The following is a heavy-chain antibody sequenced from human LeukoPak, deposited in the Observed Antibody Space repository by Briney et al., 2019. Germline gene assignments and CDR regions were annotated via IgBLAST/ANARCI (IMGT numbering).Heavy chain of an antibody. Sequence: GGALRLSCAASGFTFSSYGMHWVRQAPGKGLEGVACIRYDGSKKYYADSVKGRFTISRDNSNNTLYLQMHILRPEDTAVYYCAKLSAAGTVDYRGQGTLVTVSS. CDR1: GFTFSSYG. CDR3: AKLSAAGTVDY. CDR2: IRYDGSKK. V-gene: IGHV3-30*02. J-gene: IGHJ4*02. D-gene: IGHD6-13*01.